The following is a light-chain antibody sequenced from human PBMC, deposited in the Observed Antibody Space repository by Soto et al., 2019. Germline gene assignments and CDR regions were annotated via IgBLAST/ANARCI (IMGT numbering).Light chain of an antibody. CDR1: SSDIGGYDY. V-gene: IGLV2-8*01. CDR2: ELT. CDR3: SSYAGSNNVI. J-gene: IGLJ2*01. Sequence: QSALTQPPSASGSPGQSVTISCTGTSSDIGGYDYVSWFQHHPGRAPKLMIYELTKRPSGVHDRFSGSRSGNTASLTVSGLQAEDEADYYCSSYAGSNNVIFGGGTKLTVL.